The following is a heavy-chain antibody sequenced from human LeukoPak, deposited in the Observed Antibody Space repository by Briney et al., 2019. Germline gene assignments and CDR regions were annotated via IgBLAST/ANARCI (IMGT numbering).Heavy chain of an antibody. J-gene: IGHJ4*02. D-gene: IGHD6-25*01. CDR2: INHSGST. CDR1: GGSFSGYY. CDR3: ARRGTGSDY. Sequence: SETLSLTCAVYGGSFSGYYWSWIRQPPGKGLEWIGEINHSGSTNYNPSLKSRVTISVDTSKNQFSLKLSSVTAADTAVYYCARRGTGSDYWGQGTLVTVSS. V-gene: IGHV4-34*01.